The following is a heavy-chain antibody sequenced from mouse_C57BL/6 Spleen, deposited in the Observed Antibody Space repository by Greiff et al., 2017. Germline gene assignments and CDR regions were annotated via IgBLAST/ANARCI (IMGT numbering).Heavy chain of an antibody. CDR1: GFTFSSYT. J-gene: IGHJ4*01. CDR3: ARDSFYAMDY. V-gene: IGHV5-9*01. CDR2: ISGGGGNT. Sequence: DVKLQESGGGLVKPGGSLKLSCAASGFTFSSYTMSWVRQTPEKRLEWVATISGGGGNTYYPDSVKGRFTISRDNAKNTLYLQMSSLRSEDTALYYCARDSFYAMDYWGQGTSVTVSS.